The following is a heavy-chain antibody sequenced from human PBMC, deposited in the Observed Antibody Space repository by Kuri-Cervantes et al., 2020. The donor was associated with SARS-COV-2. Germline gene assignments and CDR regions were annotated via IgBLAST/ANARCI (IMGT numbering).Heavy chain of an antibody. CDR3: TLTGWFDP. V-gene: IGHV3-30*04. CDR2: ISYDVNNK. J-gene: IGHJ5*02. D-gene: IGHD3-9*01. Sequence: GGSLRLSRAASGFTFSSYAIHWVRQAPGKGLEWVAVISYDVNNKYYADSVKGRFTISRDNSKNTVYLQMNSLRAEDTAVYYCTLTGWFDPWGQGTLVTVSS. CDR1: GFTFSSYA.